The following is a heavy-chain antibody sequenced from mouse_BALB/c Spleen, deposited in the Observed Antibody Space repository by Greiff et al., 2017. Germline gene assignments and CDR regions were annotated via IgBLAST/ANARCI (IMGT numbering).Heavy chain of an antibody. V-gene: IGHV5-17*02. CDR2: ISSGSSTI. Sequence: EVQLVESGGGLVQPGGSRKLSCAASGFTFSSFGMHWVRQAPEKGLEWVAYISSGSSTIYYADTVKGRFTISRDNPKNTLFLQMTSLRSEDTAMYYCARSRNYYGSPYYFDYWGQGTTLTVSS. CDR3: ARSRNYYGSPYYFDY. D-gene: IGHD1-1*01. CDR1: GFTFSSFG. J-gene: IGHJ2*01.